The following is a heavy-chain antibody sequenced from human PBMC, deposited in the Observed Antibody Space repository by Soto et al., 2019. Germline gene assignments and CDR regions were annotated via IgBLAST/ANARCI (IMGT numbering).Heavy chain of an antibody. Sequence: PSETLSLTCTVSGGSLSSYYLNWIRQPPGKGLEWMGYIYYSGGTHYNPSLKSRVTMSVDTSKNQFSLKLSSVTAADTAVYYCARESPGAGHFDYWGQGTLVTVSS. CDR3: ARESPGAGHFDY. CDR1: GGSLSSYY. D-gene: IGHD6-13*01. J-gene: IGHJ4*02. CDR2: IYYSGGT. V-gene: IGHV4-59*01.